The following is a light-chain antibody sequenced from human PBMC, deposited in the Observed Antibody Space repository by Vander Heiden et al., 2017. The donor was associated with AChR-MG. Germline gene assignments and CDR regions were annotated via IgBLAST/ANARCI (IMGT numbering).Light chain of an antibody. V-gene: IGLV1-40*01. CDR1: SSNIGAGYD. Sequence: FVLPQPPSVSGAPRQWVTISCTGSSSNIGAGYDVHWYQQLPGTAPKLLIYGNSNRPSGVPDRFSGSKSGTSASLAITGLQAEDEADYYCQSYDSSLSGWVFGGGTKLTVL. J-gene: IGLJ3*02. CDR3: QSYDSSLSGWV. CDR2: GNS.